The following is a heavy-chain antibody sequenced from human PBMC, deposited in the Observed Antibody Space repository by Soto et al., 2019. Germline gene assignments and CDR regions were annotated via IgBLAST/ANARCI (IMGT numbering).Heavy chain of an antibody. CDR1: GFTFSSYA. CDR3: AREMSIFGGNHPFDP. D-gene: IGHD3-3*01. J-gene: IGHJ5*02. CDR2: ISYDGSNK. Sequence: GGSLRLSCAASGFTFSSYAMHWVRQAPGKGLEWVAVISYDGSNKYYADSVKGRFTISRDNSKNTLYLQMNSLRAEDTAVYYCAREMSIFGGNHPFDPWGQGTLVTVSS. V-gene: IGHV3-30-3*01.